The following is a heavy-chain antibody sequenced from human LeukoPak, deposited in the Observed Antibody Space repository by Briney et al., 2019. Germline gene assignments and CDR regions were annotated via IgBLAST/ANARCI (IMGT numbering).Heavy chain of an antibody. Sequence: GGSLRLSCAASGFTFRSYWMHWVRLPPGKGLVWVSRIKSDGSSTSYADFVKGRFTISRDNAKNTLYLQMNSLRAEDTAVYYCARGDPTVTTTGSGGLDIWGQGTIVTVSS. V-gene: IGHV3-74*01. CDR1: GFTFRSYW. D-gene: IGHD4-17*01. CDR3: ARGDPTVTTTGSGGLDI. CDR2: IKSDGSST. J-gene: IGHJ3*02.